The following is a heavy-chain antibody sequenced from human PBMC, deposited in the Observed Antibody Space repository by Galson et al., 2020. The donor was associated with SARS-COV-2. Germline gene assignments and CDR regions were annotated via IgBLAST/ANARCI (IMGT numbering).Heavy chain of an antibody. CDR2: IDYSGIA. Sequence: ASETMSLTCTVSGDSISSGDYYWTWIRQPPGKGLEWIGYIDYSGIAFYNPALKSRITLSIDTSKNQFSLKLDSVTAADTAVYYCARDRCTNSSCYVWFDPWGWGTLVTVSS. V-gene: IGHV4-30-4*01. J-gene: IGHJ5*02. D-gene: IGHD2-8*01. CDR1: GDSISSGDYY. CDR3: ARDRCTNSSCYVWFDP.